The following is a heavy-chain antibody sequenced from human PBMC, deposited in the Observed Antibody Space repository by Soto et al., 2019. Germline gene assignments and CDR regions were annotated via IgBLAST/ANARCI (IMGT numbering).Heavy chain of an antibody. J-gene: IGHJ4*02. D-gene: IGHD3-3*01. CDR3: ARWYYDFWSGYDFDY. CDR1: GGPISSSSYY. V-gene: IGHV4-39*01. Sequence: LSLTFAVSGGPISSSSYYWCWIRQPPGKGRGWIVIIYYSGSTGYNPXXKSRVTIXXDTSKDRFSLXLSSVXSSGTAVYYCARWYYDFWSGYDFDYWGQGTLVTVS. CDR2: IYYSGST.